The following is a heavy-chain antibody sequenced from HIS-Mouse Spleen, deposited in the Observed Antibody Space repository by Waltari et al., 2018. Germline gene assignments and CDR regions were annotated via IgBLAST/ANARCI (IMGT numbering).Heavy chain of an antibody. CDR2: IDWDDDK. CDR3: ARIAEGYSSGWYAFDY. Sequence: VVSTQTLTLTCTFSGFSLSTSGMCVSWIRQPPGKALEWLARIDWDDDKYYSTSLKTRLTISKDTSKNQVVLTMTNMDPVDTATYYCARIAEGYSSGWYAFDYWGQRTLVTVSS. CDR1: GFSLSTSGMC. D-gene: IGHD6-19*01. J-gene: IGHJ4*02. V-gene: IGHV2-70*11.